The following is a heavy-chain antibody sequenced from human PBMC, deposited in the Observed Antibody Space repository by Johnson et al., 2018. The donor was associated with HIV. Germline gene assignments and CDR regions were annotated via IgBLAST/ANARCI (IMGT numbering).Heavy chain of an antibody. CDR1: GFTFKNSV. Sequence: QVQLVESGGGVVQPGESLRLACAASGFTFKNSVMHWVSQAPGKGLEWVAVMSYDGSFKDYADSVRGRFTISRDNSRSTLFLEMINLRDEDTALYYCARDVAAAEMDAFDTCGQGTMVIGSS. V-gene: IGHV3-30*01. D-gene: IGHD6-25*01. CDR2: MSYDGSFK. J-gene: IGHJ3*02. CDR3: ARDVAAAEMDAFDT.